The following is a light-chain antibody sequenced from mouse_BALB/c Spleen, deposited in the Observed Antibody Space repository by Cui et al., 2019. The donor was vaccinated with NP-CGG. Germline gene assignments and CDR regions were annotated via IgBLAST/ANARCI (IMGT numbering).Light chain of an antibody. V-gene: IGLV1*01. CDR2: GTN. J-gene: IGLJ1*01. CDR1: TGIVTTSNY. CDR3: ALWYSNHWV. Sequence: QAVVTQESALTTSPGETVTLTCRSSTGIVTTSNYANWVQEKPDHLFTGLIGGTNNRAPGVPARFSGSLIGDKAALTITEAQTEDEATYFCALWYSNHWVFGGGTKLTVL.